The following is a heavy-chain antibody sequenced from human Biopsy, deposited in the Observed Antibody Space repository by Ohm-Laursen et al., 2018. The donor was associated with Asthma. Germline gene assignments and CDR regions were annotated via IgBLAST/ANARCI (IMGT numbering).Heavy chain of an antibody. CDR2: LIPVLGTP. V-gene: IGHV1-69*13. CDR3: ARGYSGSDRIVYYYSGLEV. D-gene: IGHD5-12*01. Sequence: GASVSVSCKASGDSVSNYAISWVRQAPGHGLGWMGGLIPVLGTPDHAQMFEGRVTITADESTSTAYMELSSLSSEDTAVYYCARGYSGSDRIVYYYSGLEVWGQGTTVTVSS. J-gene: IGHJ6*02. CDR1: GDSVSNYA.